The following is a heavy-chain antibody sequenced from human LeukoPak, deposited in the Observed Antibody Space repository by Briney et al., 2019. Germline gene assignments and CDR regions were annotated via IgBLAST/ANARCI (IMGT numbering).Heavy chain of an antibody. V-gene: IGHV1-2*02. Sequence: ASVKVSCKAAGYTFTDCYLHWVRQAPGEGLEWMGWINPNSGGTNYAQKFQGRVTMTRDTSISTAYMELSRLRSDDTAVYYCARDYYDSSGFGAFDIWGQGTMVTVSS. J-gene: IGHJ3*02. CDR3: ARDYYDSSGFGAFDI. CDR2: INPNSGGT. CDR1: GYTFTDCY. D-gene: IGHD3-22*01.